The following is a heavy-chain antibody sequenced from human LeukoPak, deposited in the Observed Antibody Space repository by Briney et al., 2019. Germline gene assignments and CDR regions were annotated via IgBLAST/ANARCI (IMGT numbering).Heavy chain of an antibody. J-gene: IGHJ4*02. CDR1: GFTVSSNY. D-gene: IGHD3-10*01. V-gene: IGHV3-66*01. CDR3: ARDLRSGFGEFYFDY. Sequence: PGGSLRLTCAASGFTVSSNYMSWVRQAPGKGLEWVSVIYSGGSTYYADSVKGRFTISRDNSKNTLYLQMNSLRAEDTAVYYCARDLRSGFGEFYFDYWGQGTLVTVSS. CDR2: IYSGGST.